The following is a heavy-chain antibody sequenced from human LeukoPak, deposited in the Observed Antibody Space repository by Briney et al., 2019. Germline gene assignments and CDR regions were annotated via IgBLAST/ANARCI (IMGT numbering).Heavy chain of an antibody. CDR2: IISSSSTI. CDR3: ARDALHPRWFFDL. J-gene: IGHJ2*01. D-gene: IGHD4-11*01. V-gene: IGHV3-48*02. Sequence: AGGSLRLSCAASGFTFSSYSINWVRQAPGKGLEWISYIISSSSTIYYADSVKGRFTISRDNAKNSLYLQMNSLRDEDTAVYYCARDALHPRWFFDLWGRGTLVTISS. CDR1: GFTFSSYS.